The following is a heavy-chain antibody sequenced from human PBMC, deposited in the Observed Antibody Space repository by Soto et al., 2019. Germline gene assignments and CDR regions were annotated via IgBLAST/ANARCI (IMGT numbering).Heavy chain of an antibody. CDR3: AMYYYDSSGPRDY. J-gene: IGHJ4*02. CDR2: VYYSGST. V-gene: IGHV4-30-4*08. Sequence: PSETLSLTCTVSGGSISSVDYSWSWIRQPPGKGLEWIGYVYYSGSTYNTPSPKSRITRSVDTSKNQFTLKLSSVTAADTAVYYCAMYYYDSSGPRDYWGQGTLVTVSS. D-gene: IGHD3-22*01. CDR1: GGSISSVDYS.